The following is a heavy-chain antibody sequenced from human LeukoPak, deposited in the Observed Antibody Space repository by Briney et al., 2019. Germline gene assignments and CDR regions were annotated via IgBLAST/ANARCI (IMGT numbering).Heavy chain of an antibody. CDR1: GYTFTGYY. D-gene: IGHD6-6*01. J-gene: IGHJ5*02. CDR3: ARDPRIAARPRNWFDP. V-gene: IGHV1-2*06. Sequence: ASVKVSCMASGYTFTGYYMHWVRQAPGQGLEWMGRINPNSGGTNYAQKFQGRVTMTRDTSISTAYMELSRLRSDDTAVYYCARDPRIAARPRNWFDPWGQGTLVTVSS. CDR2: INPNSGGT.